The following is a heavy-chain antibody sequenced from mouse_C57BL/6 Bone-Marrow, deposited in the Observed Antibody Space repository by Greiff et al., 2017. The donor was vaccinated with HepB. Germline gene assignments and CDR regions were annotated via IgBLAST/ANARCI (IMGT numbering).Heavy chain of an antibody. J-gene: IGHJ2*01. V-gene: IGHV1-80*01. CDR3: ARSYYGSGGY. D-gene: IGHD1-1*01. CDR2: IYPGDGDT. CDR1: GYAFSSYW. Sequence: QVQLQQSGAELVKPGASVKISCKASGYAFSSYWMNWVKQRPGKGLEWIGQIYPGDGDTNYNGKFKGKATLTADKSSSTAYMHLSSLTSEDSAVYFCARSYYGSGGYWGQGTTLTVSS.